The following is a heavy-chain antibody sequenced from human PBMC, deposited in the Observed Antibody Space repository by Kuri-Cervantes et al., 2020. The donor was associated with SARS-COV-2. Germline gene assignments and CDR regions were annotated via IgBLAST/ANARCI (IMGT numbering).Heavy chain of an antibody. CDR2: IYYSGST. CDR1: GYSISSGYY. J-gene: IGHJ3*02. D-gene: IGHD5-18*01. V-gene: IGHV4-38-2*01. CDR3: ARRTLDTAMVRGVRAPNDAFDI. Sequence: ESLKISCAVSGYSISSGYYWGWIRQPPEKGLEWIGSIYYSGSTYYNPSLKSRVTISVDTSKNQFSLKLSSVTAADTAVYYCARRTLDTAMVRGVRAPNDAFDIWGQGTMVTVSS.